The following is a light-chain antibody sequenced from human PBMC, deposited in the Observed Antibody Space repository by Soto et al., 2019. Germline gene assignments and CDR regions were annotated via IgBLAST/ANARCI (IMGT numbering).Light chain of an antibody. Sequence: QCVLTRPASGYGAPGRWSTISCTGTSSDVGGYNYVSWYQQHPGKAPKLMIYDVSNRPSGVSNRFSGSKSGTSASLAISGLRSEDEADYYCAAWDDSLSGFYVFGTGTKVTVL. V-gene: IGLV2-14*01. CDR2: DVS. CDR3: AAWDDSLSGFYV. J-gene: IGLJ1*01. CDR1: SSDVGGYNY.